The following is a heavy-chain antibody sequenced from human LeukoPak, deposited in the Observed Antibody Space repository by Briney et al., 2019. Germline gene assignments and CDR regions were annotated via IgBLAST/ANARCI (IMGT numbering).Heavy chain of an antibody. D-gene: IGHD1-7*01. V-gene: IGHV4-34*01. CDR3: AGMNYRGDY. J-gene: IGHJ4*02. Sequence: SETLSLTCAVYGGSFSGYYWSWIRQPPGKGLEWIGEINHSGSTNYNPSLKSRVTISVDTSKNQFSLKLSSVTAADSAVYYCAGMNYRGDYWGQGTLVTVSS. CDR1: GGSFSGYY. CDR2: INHSGST.